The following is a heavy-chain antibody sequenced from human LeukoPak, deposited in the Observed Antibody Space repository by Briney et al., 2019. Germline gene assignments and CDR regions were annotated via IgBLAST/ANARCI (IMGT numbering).Heavy chain of an antibody. V-gene: IGHV3-30*18. CDR3: AKGSGIAVAGTGFDY. D-gene: IGHD6-19*01. CDR1: GFTFSGYG. J-gene: IGHJ4*02. Sequence: GGSLRLSCAASGFTFSGYGMHWVRQAPGKGLEWVAVISYDGSNKYYADSVKGRFTISRDNAKNSLYLQMNSLRAEDTALYYCAKGSGIAVAGTGFDYWGQGTLVTVSS. CDR2: ISYDGSNK.